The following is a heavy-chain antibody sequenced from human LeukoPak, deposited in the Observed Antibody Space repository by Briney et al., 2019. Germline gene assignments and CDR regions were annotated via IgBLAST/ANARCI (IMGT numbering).Heavy chain of an antibody. CDR3: VKDRFGSFDP. D-gene: IGHD5-18*01. CDR1: GGSISSGGYS. J-gene: IGHJ5*02. Sequence: ETLSLTCAVSGGSISSGGYSWSWVRQAPGKGLEWVAAISPSASHRYYADFVGGRFTISRDNSKNTLDLQMSSLRAEDTAVYYCVKDRFGSFDPWGQGTLVTVSS. V-gene: IGHV3-23*01. CDR2: ISPSASHR.